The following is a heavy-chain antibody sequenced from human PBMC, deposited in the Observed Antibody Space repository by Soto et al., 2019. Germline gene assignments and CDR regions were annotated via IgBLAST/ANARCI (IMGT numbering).Heavy chain of an antibody. V-gene: IGHV3-30-3*01. CDR2: ISYDGNKK. D-gene: IGHD6-13*01. Sequence: QVQLVESGGGMVQPGRSLRLSCAASGFTLSSYAMHWVRQAPGKGLEWVAVISYDGNKKYYADSVKGRFTISRDNSKNTLYLQTNSLRADDTAMYYCARLAGYWGSWYGGYFDYWGQGTLVTVSS. J-gene: IGHJ4*02. CDR1: GFTLSSYA. CDR3: ARLAGYWGSWYGGYFDY.